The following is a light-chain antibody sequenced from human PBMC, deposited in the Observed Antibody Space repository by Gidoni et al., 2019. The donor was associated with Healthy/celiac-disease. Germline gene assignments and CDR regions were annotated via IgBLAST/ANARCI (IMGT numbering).Light chain of an antibody. CDR2: GAS. V-gene: IGKV3-15*01. Sequence: EIVMTQSPATLSVSPGERAPLSCRASQSVSSNLAWYQQTPGQAPRLLIYGASTRATGIPARFSGSGSVTEFTLTISSLQAEDFAVYYGQQYNNWPPLTFGGGTKVEIK. CDR3: QQYNNWPPLT. J-gene: IGKJ4*01. CDR1: QSVSSN.